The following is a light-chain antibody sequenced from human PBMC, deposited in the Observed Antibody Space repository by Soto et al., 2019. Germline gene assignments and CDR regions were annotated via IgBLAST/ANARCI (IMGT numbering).Light chain of an antibody. Sequence: IVLTQSPVTLAVSRGGSAVLSCRASQSVSTSLAWYQHKPGQAPRLFIYDASKRAPGIPARFTGSGSGAHFTLTISSLEPEDIAVYYCQVRDVWPSFGQGTKVDIK. J-gene: IGKJ1*01. CDR3: QVRDVWPS. CDR1: QSVSTS. V-gene: IGKV3-11*01. CDR2: DAS.